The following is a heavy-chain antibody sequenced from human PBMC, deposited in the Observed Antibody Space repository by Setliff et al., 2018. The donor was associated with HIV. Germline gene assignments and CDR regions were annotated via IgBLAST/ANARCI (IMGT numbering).Heavy chain of an antibody. D-gene: IGHD6-19*01. CDR1: GNTFARQSHD. CDR2: INLVTGKT. CDR3: ARAAVAGPWRKLDY. Sequence: ASVKVSCKTSGNTFARQSHDLHWVRQVPGQGLEWMGWINLVTGKTAYLQKFQGRVTITRDTSASTAYMELRSLRSDDTAVYYCARAAVAGPWRKLDYWGQGTLVTVSS. J-gene: IGHJ4*02. V-gene: IGHV1-3*01.